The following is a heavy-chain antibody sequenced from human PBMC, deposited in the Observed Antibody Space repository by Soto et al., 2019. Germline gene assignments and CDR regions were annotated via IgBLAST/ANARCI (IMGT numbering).Heavy chain of an antibody. V-gene: IGHV3-74*01. Sequence: GGSLRLSCAASGFTFSSYWMHWVRQAPGKGLAWVSRIGSAGSSTSYADSVKGRFTVSRDNTKNTLYLQMNSLRAEDTAVYYCARGPLDYSSNYYAGDYWGKGTLVTVSS. CDR3: ARGPLDYSSNYYAGDY. D-gene: IGHD6-13*01. CDR2: IGSAGSST. J-gene: IGHJ4*02. CDR1: GFTFSSYW.